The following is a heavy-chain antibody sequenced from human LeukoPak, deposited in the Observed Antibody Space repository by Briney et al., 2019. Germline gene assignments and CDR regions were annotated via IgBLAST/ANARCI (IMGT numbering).Heavy chain of an antibody. CDR1: GYTFTGYY. V-gene: IGHV1-2*02. Sequence: ASVKVSCKASGYTFTGYYMHWVRQAPGQGLEWMGWINPNSGGTNYAQKFQGRVTMTRDTSISTAYMELSRLRSDDTAVYYCARAGVRGNYYHYMDVWGKGTTVTVSS. J-gene: IGHJ6*03. CDR2: INPNSGGT. CDR3: ARAGVRGNYYHYMDV. D-gene: IGHD2-8*01.